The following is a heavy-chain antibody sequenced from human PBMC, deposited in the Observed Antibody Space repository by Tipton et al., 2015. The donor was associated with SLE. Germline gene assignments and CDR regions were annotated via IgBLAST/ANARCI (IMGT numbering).Heavy chain of an antibody. CDR3: AREPANCSGGSCSDY. CDR2: INHSGST. D-gene: IGHD2-15*01. J-gene: IGHJ4*02. Sequence: TLSLTCAVYGGSFSGYYWSWIRQPPGKGLEWIGEINHSGSTNYNPSLKSRVTMSVDTSKNQFSLKLSSVTAADTAVYYCAREPANCSGGSCSDYWGQGTLVTVSS. CDR1: GGSFSGYY. V-gene: IGHV4-34*01.